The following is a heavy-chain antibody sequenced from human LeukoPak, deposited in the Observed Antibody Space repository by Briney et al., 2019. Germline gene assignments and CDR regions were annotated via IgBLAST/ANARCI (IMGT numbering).Heavy chain of an antibody. J-gene: IGHJ4*02. D-gene: IGHD5-24*01. V-gene: IGHV1-18*01. CDR1: GYTFTSYG. CDR3: AREMATIVNQFDY. CDR2: ISPYNGNT. Sequence: ASVTVSCKASGYTFTSYGISWVRQAPGQGLEWMGWISPYNGNTNYAQKLQGRVTMTTDTSTSTAYMELRSLRSDHTAVYYCAREMATIVNQFDYWGQGTLVTVSS.